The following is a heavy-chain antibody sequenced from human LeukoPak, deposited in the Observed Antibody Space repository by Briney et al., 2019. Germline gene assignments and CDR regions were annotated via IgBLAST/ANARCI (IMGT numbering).Heavy chain of an antibody. CDR3: TRVQSSSWYDY. J-gene: IGHJ4*02. D-gene: IGHD6-13*01. V-gene: IGHV3-74*01. Sequence: GGSLRLSCAPSGFTLSTSWMRWVRQAPGKGLVWVSRISGDGTTTTYADSVKGRFTISRDNAKNTLFLQMNSLRVDDTAVYYCTRVQSSSWYDYWSQGALVTVSS. CDR1: GFTLSTSW. CDR2: ISGDGTTT.